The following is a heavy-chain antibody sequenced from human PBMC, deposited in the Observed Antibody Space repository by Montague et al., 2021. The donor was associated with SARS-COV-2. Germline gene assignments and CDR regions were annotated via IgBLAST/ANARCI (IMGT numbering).Heavy chain of an antibody. V-gene: IGHV3-7*03. CDR1: GFTFSSFW. D-gene: IGHD2-21*01. CDR2: IKQDGSEE. Sequence: SLRLSCAASGFTFSSFWMSWVRQAPGKGLKWVANIKQDGSEEYYLDSVEGRFTISRDNAKNSLFLQMNSLRGDDTAVYYCVRAGGSGDFDFWGQGTLVSVSS. J-gene: IGHJ4*02. CDR3: VRAGGSGDFDF.